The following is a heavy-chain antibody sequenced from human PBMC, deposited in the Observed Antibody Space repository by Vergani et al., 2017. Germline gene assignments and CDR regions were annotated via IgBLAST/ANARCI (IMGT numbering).Heavy chain of an antibody. Sequence: QVQLQESGPGLVKPSETLSLTCTVSGGSVSSGSYYWSWIRQPPGKGLEWIGYIYYSGSTNYNPSLKSRVTISVDTSKNQFSLELSSVTAADTAVYYCARGGGNYDYVWGGYRHFDYWGQGTLVTVSS. CDR3: ARGGGNYDYVWGGYRHFDY. J-gene: IGHJ4*02. CDR2: IYYSGST. CDR1: GGSVSSGSYY. D-gene: IGHD3-16*02. V-gene: IGHV4-61*01.